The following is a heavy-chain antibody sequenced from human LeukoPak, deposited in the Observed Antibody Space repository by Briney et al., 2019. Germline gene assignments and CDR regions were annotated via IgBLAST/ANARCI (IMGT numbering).Heavy chain of an antibody. CDR2: MNPNSGNT. V-gene: IGHV1-8*01. CDR1: GYTFTSYD. CDR3: ARGYCSSTSCYTDNWFDP. Sequence: ASVKDSCKASGYTFTSYDINWVRQATGQGLEWMGWMNPNSGNTGYAQKFQGRVTMTRNTSISTAYVELSSLRSEDTAVYYCARGYCSSTSCYTDNWFDPWGQGTLVTVSS. J-gene: IGHJ5*02. D-gene: IGHD2-2*02.